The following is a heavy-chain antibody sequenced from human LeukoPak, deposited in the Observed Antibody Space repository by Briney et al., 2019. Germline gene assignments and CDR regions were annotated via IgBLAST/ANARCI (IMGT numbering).Heavy chain of an antibody. J-gene: IGHJ4*02. D-gene: IGHD3-10*01. CDR1: GFTFSSYG. Sequence: TGGSLRLSCAASGFTFSSYGMHWVRQAPGKGLEWVAVIYYDGTNKYYADSVKGRFTISRDNSKNTLYLQMNSLRAEDTAVYYCARFNYGSGSYYGYFDYWGQGTQVTVSS. CDR3: ARFNYGSGSYYGYFDY. V-gene: IGHV3-33*01. CDR2: IYYDGTNK.